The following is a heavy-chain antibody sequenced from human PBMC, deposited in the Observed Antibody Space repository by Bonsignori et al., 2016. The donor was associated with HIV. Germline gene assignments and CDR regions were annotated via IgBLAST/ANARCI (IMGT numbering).Heavy chain of an antibody. Sequence: SETLSLTCTVSGGSISSYYWSWIRQPPGKGLEWIGYIYYSGSTNYNPSLKSRVTISVDTSKNQFSLKLSSVTAADTAVYYCARDLVGHYYDSSGYYSTALFDYWGQGTLVTVSS. CDR1: GGSISSYY. J-gene: IGHJ4*02. V-gene: IGHV4-59*01. CDR2: IYYSGST. CDR3: ARDLVGHYYDSSGYYSTALFDY. D-gene: IGHD3-22*01.